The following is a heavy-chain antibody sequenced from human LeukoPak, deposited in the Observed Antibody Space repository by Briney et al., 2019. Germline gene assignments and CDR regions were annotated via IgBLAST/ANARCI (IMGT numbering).Heavy chain of an antibody. Sequence: RASVKVSCKASGYTFTGYYMHWVRQAPGQGLEWMGWINPNSGGTNYAQKFQGRVTMTRDTSISTAYMELSRLRSEDTAVYYCARTYCGGDCYSSRGWFDTWGQGTLVTVSS. V-gene: IGHV1-2*02. CDR3: ARTYCGGDCYSSRGWFDT. D-gene: IGHD2-21*02. CDR2: INPNSGGT. J-gene: IGHJ5*02. CDR1: GYTFTGYY.